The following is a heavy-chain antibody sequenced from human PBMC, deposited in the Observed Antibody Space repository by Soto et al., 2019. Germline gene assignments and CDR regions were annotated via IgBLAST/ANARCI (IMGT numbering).Heavy chain of an antibody. CDR2: IYSGGST. CDR3: ARVSNDYYDSSPLQVDY. J-gene: IGHJ4*02. V-gene: IGHV3-53*01. CDR1: GFTVSSNY. D-gene: IGHD3-22*01. Sequence: GGSLRLSCAASGFTVSSNYMSWVRQAPGKGLEWVSVIYSGGSTYYADSVKGRFTISRDNSKNTLYLQMNSLRAEDTAVYYCARVSNDYYDSSPLQVDYWGQGTLVTVSS.